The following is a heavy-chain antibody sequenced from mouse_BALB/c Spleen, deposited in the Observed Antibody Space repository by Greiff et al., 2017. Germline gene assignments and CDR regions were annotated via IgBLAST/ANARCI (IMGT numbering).Heavy chain of an antibody. CDR1: GFTFSSFG. CDR3: ARSQTGFAY. Sequence: EVNVVESGGGLVQPGGSRKLSCAASGFTFSSFGMHWVRQAPEKGLEWVAYISSGSSTIYYADTVKGRFTISRDNPKNTLFLQMTSLRSEDTAMYYCARSQTGFAYWGQGTLVTVSA. J-gene: IGHJ3*01. CDR2: ISSGSSTI. V-gene: IGHV5-17*02.